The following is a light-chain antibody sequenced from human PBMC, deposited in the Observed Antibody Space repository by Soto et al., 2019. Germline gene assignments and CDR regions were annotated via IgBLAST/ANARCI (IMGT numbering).Light chain of an antibody. CDR1: QSISSY. J-gene: IGKJ1*01. V-gene: IGKV3-20*01. CDR2: GAS. Sequence: EMVLTQSPGTLSLSPGERATLSCRASQSISSYLAWYQQKPGQAPRLLIYGASTRATCIPDRFSGSGSGTDFTLSISRLEPEDYAVYYCQQYGRSPRTFGQGTKVDIK. CDR3: QQYGRSPRT.